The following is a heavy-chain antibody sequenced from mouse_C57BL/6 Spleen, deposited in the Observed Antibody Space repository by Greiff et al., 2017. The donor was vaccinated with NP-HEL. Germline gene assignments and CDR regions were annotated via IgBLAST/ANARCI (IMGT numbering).Heavy chain of an antibody. CDR3: ARRGYPYYFDY. CDR2: IDPSASYT. V-gene: IGHV1-69*01. J-gene: IGHJ2*01. D-gene: IGHD2-2*01. Sequence: VQLQQPGAELVMPGASVTLSCKASGYTFTSYWMHWVKQRPGQGLEWIGEIDPSASYTNYNQKFKGKSTLTVDKSSSTAYMQLSSLTSEDSAVYYCARRGYPYYFDYWGQGTTLTVSS. CDR1: GYTFTSYW.